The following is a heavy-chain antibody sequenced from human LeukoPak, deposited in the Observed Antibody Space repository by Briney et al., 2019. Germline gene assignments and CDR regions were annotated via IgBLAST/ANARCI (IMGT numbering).Heavy chain of an antibody. V-gene: IGHV4-59*01. CDR2: IYYSGST. J-gene: IGHJ6*03. D-gene: IGHD2-2*01. CDR1: SGSISSYD. CDR3: ARDTSWGWYYMDF. Sequence: PSGTLSLTCTVSSGSISSYDWSWIRQPPGKGLEWIGYIYYSGSTNYNPSLKSRVTISVDTSKNQFSLKLSSVTAADTAVYYCARDTSWGWYYMDFWGKGPTVTVS.